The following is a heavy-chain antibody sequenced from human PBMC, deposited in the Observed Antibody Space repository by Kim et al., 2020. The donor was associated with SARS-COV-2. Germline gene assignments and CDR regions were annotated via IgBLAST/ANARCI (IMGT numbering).Heavy chain of an antibody. V-gene: IGHV4-4*02. Sequence: SETLSLTCAVSGGSISSSNWWSWVRQPPGKGLEWIGEIYHSGSTNYNPSPKSRVTISVDKSKNQFSLKLSSVTAADTAVYYCARSPYYYDSSGTYYYYGMDVWGQGTTVTVSS. CDR2: IYHSGST. CDR1: GGSISSSNW. CDR3: ARSPYYYDSSGTYYYYGMDV. J-gene: IGHJ6*02. D-gene: IGHD3-22*01.